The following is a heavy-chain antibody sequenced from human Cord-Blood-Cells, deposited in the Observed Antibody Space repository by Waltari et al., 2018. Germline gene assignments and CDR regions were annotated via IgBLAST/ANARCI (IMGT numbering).Heavy chain of an antibody. CDR1: FTFSSYA. V-gene: IGHV3-30-3*01. CDR3: ARSYSSSWYFDY. CDR2: ISYDGSNK. J-gene: IGHJ4*02. D-gene: IGHD6-13*01. Sequence: FTFSSYAMHWVRQAPGKGLEWVAVISYDGSNKYYADSVKGRFTISRDNSKNTLYLQMNSLRAEDTAVYYCARSYSSSWYFDYWGQGTLVTVSS.